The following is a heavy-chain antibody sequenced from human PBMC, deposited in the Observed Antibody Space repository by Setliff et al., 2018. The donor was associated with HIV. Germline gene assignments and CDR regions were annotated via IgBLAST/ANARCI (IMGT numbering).Heavy chain of an antibody. Sequence: PGGSLRLSCAVSGFTFSSHWMVWVRQAPGKGLEWVANIDRDGSETNYVDSVKGRFTIFRDNAKNTLYLQMNSLRAEDTAVYYCARVASGYDYGWLDPWGQGTLVTVSS. D-gene: IGHD5-12*01. CDR3: ARVASGYDYGWLDP. CDR2: IDRDGSET. V-gene: IGHV3-7*01. J-gene: IGHJ5*02. CDR1: GFTFSSHW.